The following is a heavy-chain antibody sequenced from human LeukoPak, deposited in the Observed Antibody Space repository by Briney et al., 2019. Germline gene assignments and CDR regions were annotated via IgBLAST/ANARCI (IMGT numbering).Heavy chain of an antibody. J-gene: IGHJ4*02. CDR2: IYYSGSP. D-gene: IGHD3-10*01. CDR1: GGSISSSSYY. CDR3: ARHRHESDLGSGSYARPSDY. Sequence: NASETLSLTCTVSGGSISSSSYYWGWIRQPPGKGLEWIGSIYYSGSPYYNPSLRSRVTISVDTSQNQFSLKLTSVTAADTAVYYCARHRHESDLGSGSYARPSDYWGQGTLVTVSS. V-gene: IGHV4-39*01.